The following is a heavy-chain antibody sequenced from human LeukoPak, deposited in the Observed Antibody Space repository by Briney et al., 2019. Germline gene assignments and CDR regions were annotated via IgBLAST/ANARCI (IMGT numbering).Heavy chain of an antibody. CDR2: IIPIFGTA. CDR3: ARDWDPSVVVVPAAPEYSYNWFDP. Sequence: SVKVSCKASGGTFSSYAISWVRQAPGQGLEWMGGIIPIFGTANYAQKFQGRVTITADESTSTAYMELSSLRSEDTAVYYCARDWDPSVVVVPAAPEYSYNWFDPWGQGTLVTASS. J-gene: IGHJ5*02. D-gene: IGHD2-2*01. V-gene: IGHV1-69*01. CDR1: GGTFSSYA.